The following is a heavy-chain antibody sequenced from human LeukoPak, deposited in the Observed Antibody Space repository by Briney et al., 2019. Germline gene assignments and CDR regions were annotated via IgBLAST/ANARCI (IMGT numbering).Heavy chain of an antibody. Sequence: KPSETLSLTCTVSGASISGYYWSWIRQPAGKGLEWIGRIYTIGSTNYNPSLKSRVTMSVDTSKNQFSLNLTSVTAADTAVYYCARELAAAGHADYWGQGTLVTVSS. V-gene: IGHV4-4*07. CDR2: IYTIGST. CDR3: ARELAAAGHADY. CDR1: GASISGYY. J-gene: IGHJ4*02. D-gene: IGHD6-13*01.